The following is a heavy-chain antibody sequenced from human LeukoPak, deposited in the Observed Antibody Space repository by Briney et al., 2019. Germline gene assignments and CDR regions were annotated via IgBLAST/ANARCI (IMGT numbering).Heavy chain of an antibody. CDR1: GFTFSCYS. J-gene: IGHJ4*02. CDR2: LSESGGST. D-gene: IGHD1-26*01. V-gene: IGHV3-23*01. Sequence: PGGSLRLSCEASGFTFSCYSMNWLRQAPGKGLEWVSGLSESGGSTYYPDSVKGRFTISRDNSKNTLYLQMSSLRAEDTAVYYCAKDRSWAATTTRLYSFDYWGQGTLVTVAS. CDR3: AKDRSWAATTTRLYSFDY.